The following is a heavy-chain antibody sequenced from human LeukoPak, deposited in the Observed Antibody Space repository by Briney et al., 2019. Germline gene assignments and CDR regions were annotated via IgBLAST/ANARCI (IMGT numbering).Heavy chain of an antibody. CDR2: IYYSGST. D-gene: IGHD2-2*02. Sequence: SETLSLTCTVSGGSISGYYWSWIRQPPGKGLEWIGYIYYSGSTNYNPSLKSRVTISVDTSKSQFFLKLSSVTAADTAVYYCASQSGGPAPYTHWGQGTLVTVSS. CDR3: ASQSGGPAPYTH. V-gene: IGHV4-59*01. J-gene: IGHJ4*02. CDR1: GGSISGYY.